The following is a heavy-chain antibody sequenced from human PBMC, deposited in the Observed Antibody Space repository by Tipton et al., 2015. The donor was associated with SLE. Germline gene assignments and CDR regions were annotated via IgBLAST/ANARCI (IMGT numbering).Heavy chain of an antibody. J-gene: IGHJ4*02. CDR1: GGSFSGYY. D-gene: IGHD3-9*01. V-gene: IGHV4-34*01. Sequence: TLSLTCAVYGGSFSGYYWSWIRQPPGKGLEWIGDVNHGESTNYNPSLKSRASISADASKNHFSLKLSSVTAADTAVYYCARARNYDLLTNYYKPFDYWGQGALVTVSS. CDR2: VNHGEST. CDR3: ARARNYDLLTNYYKPFDY.